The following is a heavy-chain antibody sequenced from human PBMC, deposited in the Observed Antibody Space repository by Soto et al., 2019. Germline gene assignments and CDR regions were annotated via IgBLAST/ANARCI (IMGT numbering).Heavy chain of an antibody. CDR1: GFTFSSYW. V-gene: IGHV3-74*01. CDR2: INSDGSST. J-gene: IGHJ5*02. D-gene: IGHD3-3*01. Sequence: EVQLVESGGGLVQPGGSLRLSCAASGFTFSSYWMHWVRQAPGKGLVWVSRINSDGSSTSYADSVKGRFTISRDNAKNPLYLQMNSRRAEDTAVYYCARDLERRGAGWFDPWGQGTLVTVSS. CDR3: ARDLERRGAGWFDP.